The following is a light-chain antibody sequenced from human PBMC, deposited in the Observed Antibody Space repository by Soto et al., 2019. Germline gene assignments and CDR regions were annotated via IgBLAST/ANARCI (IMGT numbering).Light chain of an antibody. CDR1: QSVSSSY. V-gene: IGKV3-20*01. CDR3: QQYGSSPT. J-gene: IGKJ4*01. CDR2: GAS. Sequence: EIVLTQSPGTPSLSPGERATLSCRASQSVSSSYLAWYQQKPGQAPRLLIYGASSRATGIPDRFSGSGSGTDVTLTISRLEPEDFAGYYCQQYGSSPTFGGGTKVEIK.